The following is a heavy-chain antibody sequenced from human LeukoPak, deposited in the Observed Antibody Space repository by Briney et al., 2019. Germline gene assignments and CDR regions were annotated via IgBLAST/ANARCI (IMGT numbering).Heavy chain of an antibody. CDR2: ISTSGGST. V-gene: IGHV3-23*01. CDR1: GFTFSTHA. D-gene: IGHD5-18*01. Sequence: GGSLRLSCAASGFTFSTHAMSWVRQASGKGLEWVSGISTSGGSTYYADSVKGRFSIPRDNSKNTLYLQMNSLRAEDTAVYYCARKGEDSYGYIADYFDYWGQGTLVTVSS. J-gene: IGHJ4*02. CDR3: ARKGEDSYGYIADYFDY.